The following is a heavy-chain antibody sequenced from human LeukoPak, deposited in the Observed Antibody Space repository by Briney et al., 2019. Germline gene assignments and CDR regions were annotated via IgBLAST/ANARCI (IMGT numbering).Heavy chain of an antibody. V-gene: IGHV5-51*01. J-gene: IGHJ4*02. CDR3: ARTAYDSSGYSSGPIDY. D-gene: IGHD3-22*01. Sequence: GESLKISCKGSGYSFTSYWIGWVRQMPGKGLGWMGIIYPGDSDTRYSPSFQGQVTISADKSISTAYLQWSSLKASDTAMYYCARTAYDSSGYSSGPIDYWGQGTLVTVSS. CDR2: IYPGDSDT. CDR1: GYSFTSYW.